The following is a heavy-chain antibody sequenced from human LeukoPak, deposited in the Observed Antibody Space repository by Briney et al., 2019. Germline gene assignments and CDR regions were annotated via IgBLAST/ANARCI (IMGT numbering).Heavy chain of an antibody. V-gene: IGHV1-2*04. CDR1: GYTFTGYY. Sequence: ASVKVSCKASGYTFTGYYMHWVRQAPGQGLEWMGWINPNSGGTNYAQKFQGWVTMTRDTSISTAYMELSRLRSDDTAVYYCARQVGAKYTGSNWFDPWGQGTLVTVSS. J-gene: IGHJ5*02. D-gene: IGHD1-26*01. CDR3: ARQVGAKYTGSNWFDP. CDR2: INPNSGGT.